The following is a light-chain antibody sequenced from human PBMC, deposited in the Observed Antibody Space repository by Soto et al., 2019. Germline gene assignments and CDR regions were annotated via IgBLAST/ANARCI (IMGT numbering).Light chain of an antibody. CDR2: DVS. CDR1: QSISNW. CDR3: QHYNDYVVWT. Sequence: DIQMTQSPSTLSASVGDRVTITCRASQSISNWLAWYQQKPGKAPNLLIYDVSNLGSGVPSRFSGSGSGTEFTLTISSLQPDDFATYYCQHYNDYVVWTFGQGTIVEVK. J-gene: IGKJ1*01. V-gene: IGKV1-5*01.